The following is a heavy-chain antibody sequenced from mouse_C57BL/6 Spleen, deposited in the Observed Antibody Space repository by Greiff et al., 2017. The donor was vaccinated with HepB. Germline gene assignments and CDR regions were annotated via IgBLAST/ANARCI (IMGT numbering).Heavy chain of an antibody. CDR2: INPSNGGT. CDR1: GYTFTSYW. Sequence: VQLQQPGTELVKPGASVKLSCKASGYTFTSYWMHWVKQRPGQGLEWIGNINPSNGGTNYNEKFKSKATLTVDKSSSTAYMQLSSLSSEDSAVYYCAPDEHGNYGWFAYWGQGTLVTVSA. D-gene: IGHD2-1*01. CDR3: APDEHGNYGWFAY. J-gene: IGHJ3*01. V-gene: IGHV1-53*01.